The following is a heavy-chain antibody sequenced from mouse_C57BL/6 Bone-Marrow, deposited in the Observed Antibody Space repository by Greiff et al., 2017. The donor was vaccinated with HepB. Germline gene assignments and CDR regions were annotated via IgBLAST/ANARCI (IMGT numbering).Heavy chain of an antibody. D-gene: IGHD2-5*01. V-gene: IGHV1-59*01. J-gene: IGHJ3*01. Sequence: QVQLQQSGAELVRPGTSVKLSCKASGYTFTSYWMHWVKQRPGQGLEWIGVIDPSDSYTNYNQKFKGKATLTVDTSSSTAYMQLSSLTSEDSAVYYCASYYSNCFAYWGQGTLVTVSA. CDR2: IDPSDSYT. CDR1: GYTFTSYW. CDR3: ASYYSNCFAY.